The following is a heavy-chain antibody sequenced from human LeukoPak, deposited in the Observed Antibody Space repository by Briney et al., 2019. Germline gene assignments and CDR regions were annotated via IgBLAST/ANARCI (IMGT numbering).Heavy chain of an antibody. Sequence: GGSLRLSCAASGFTFSSCAMSWVRQAPGKGLEWVSAISGSGGSTYYADSVKGRFTISRDNSKNTLYLQMNSLRAEDTAVYYCANTAVDYGDYYFDYWGQGTLVTVSS. V-gene: IGHV3-23*01. CDR1: GFTFSSCA. CDR3: ANTAVDYGDYYFDY. J-gene: IGHJ4*02. CDR2: ISGSGGST. D-gene: IGHD4-17*01.